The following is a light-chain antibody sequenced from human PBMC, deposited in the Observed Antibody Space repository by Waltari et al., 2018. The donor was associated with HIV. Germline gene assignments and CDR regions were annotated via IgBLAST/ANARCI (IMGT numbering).Light chain of an antibody. CDR2: GAS. Sequence: EIVLTQSPGTLSLSPGARANLSCRASQSFSNNYLAWYHQRPCQAPRLLIYGASSRATSIPERCSGSGSGTDFTLTISRLEPEDSAVFYCQQYGTSYTFGQGTKLEIK. J-gene: IGKJ2*01. V-gene: IGKV3-20*01. CDR3: QQYGTSYT. CDR1: QSFSNNY.